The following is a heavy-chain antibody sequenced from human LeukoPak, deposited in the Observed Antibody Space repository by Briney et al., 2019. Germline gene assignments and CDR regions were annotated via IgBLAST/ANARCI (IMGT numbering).Heavy chain of an antibody. CDR3: ARDVGAAAPDAFDI. CDR2: ISISSSYI. V-gene: IGHV3-21*01. D-gene: IGHD1-26*01. Sequence: PGGFLRLSCAASGFTFSTYNMNWVRQAPGKGPEWVSSISISSSYIYYADSVKGRFTISRDNAKNSLYLQMNSLRVEDTDVYYCARDVGAAAPDAFDIWGQGTMVTVSS. CDR1: GFTFSTYN. J-gene: IGHJ3*02.